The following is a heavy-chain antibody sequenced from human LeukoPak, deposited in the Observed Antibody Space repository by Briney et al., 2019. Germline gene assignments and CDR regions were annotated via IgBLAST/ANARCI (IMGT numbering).Heavy chain of an antibody. D-gene: IGHD3-16*01. V-gene: IGHV1-69*06. CDR1: GYTFTGYY. J-gene: IGHJ3*02. Sequence: SVKVSCKASGYTFTGYYTHWVRQAPGQGLEWMGGIIPIFGTANYAQKFQGRVTITADKSTSTAYMELSSLRSEDTAVYYCARERLPDAFDIWGQGTMVTVSS. CDR2: IIPIFGTA. CDR3: ARERLPDAFDI.